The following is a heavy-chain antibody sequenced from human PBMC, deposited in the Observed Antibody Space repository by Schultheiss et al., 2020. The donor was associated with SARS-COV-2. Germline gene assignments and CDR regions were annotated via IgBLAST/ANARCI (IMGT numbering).Heavy chain of an antibody. J-gene: IGHJ4*02. CDR1: GYTFTSYG. V-gene: IGHV1-2*04. Sequence: ASVKVSCKASGYTFTSYGISWVRQAPGQGLEWMGWINPNSGGTNYAQKFQGWVTMTRDTSISTAYMELSSLRSDDTAVYYCATNRGDYWGQGTLVTVSS. CDR3: ATNRGDY. CDR2: INPNSGGT.